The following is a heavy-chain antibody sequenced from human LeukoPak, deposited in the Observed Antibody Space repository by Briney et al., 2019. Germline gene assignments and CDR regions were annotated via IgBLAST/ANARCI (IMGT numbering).Heavy chain of an antibody. Sequence: GGSLRLSCAASGFTFSSYAMSWVRQAPGKGLEGVSAISGSGGSTYYADSVKGRFTISRDNSKNTLYLQMNSLRAEDTAVYYCAKDQNYYDSSGYDYWGQGTLVTVSS. CDR2: ISGSGGST. J-gene: IGHJ4*02. D-gene: IGHD3-22*01. CDR3: AKDQNYYDSSGYDY. CDR1: GFTFSSYA. V-gene: IGHV3-23*01.